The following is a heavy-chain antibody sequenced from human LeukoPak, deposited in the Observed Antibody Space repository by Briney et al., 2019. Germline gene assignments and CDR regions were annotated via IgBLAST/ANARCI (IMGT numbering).Heavy chain of an antibody. CDR1: GFTFSSYW. CDR3: ARDRRVATRSTFDY. Sequence: GGSLRLSCAASGFTFSSYWMSWVRQAPGKGLEWVANIKQGGSEKFYVDSVKGRFTISRDNAKNSLYLQMNSLRDEDTAVYYCARDRRVATRSTFDYWGQGTLVTVSS. CDR2: IKQGGSEK. D-gene: IGHD5-12*01. V-gene: IGHV3-7*01. J-gene: IGHJ4*02.